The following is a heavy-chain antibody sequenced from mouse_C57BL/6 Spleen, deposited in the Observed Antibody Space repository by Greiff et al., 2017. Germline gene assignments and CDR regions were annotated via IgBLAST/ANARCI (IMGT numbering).Heavy chain of an antibody. Sequence: VQLQQPGAELVRPGSSVKLSCKASGYTFTSYWMHWVKQRPIQGLEWIGNIDPSDSETHYNQKFKDKATLTVDKSSSTAYMQLSSLTSENSAVYYCTSSGIYYYGSSYGYFDVWGTGTTVTVSS. J-gene: IGHJ1*03. CDR1: GYTFTSYW. V-gene: IGHV1-52*01. D-gene: IGHD1-1*01. CDR3: TSSGIYYYGSSYGYFDV. CDR2: IDPSDSET.